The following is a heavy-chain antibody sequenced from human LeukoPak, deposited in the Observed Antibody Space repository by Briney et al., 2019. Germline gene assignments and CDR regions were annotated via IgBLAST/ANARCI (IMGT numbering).Heavy chain of an antibody. Sequence: SETLSLTCTVSGGSISSSSYYWGWIRQPPGKGLEWIGSIYYSGSTYYNPSLKSRITISVDTSKNQFSLKLSSVTAADTAVYYCARVGGYGSGSYYPRRDYYYYYYMDVWGKGTTVTVSS. V-gene: IGHV4-39*01. CDR3: ARVGGYGSGSYYPRRDYYYYYYMDV. CDR2: IYYSGST. J-gene: IGHJ6*03. D-gene: IGHD3-10*01. CDR1: GGSISSSSYY.